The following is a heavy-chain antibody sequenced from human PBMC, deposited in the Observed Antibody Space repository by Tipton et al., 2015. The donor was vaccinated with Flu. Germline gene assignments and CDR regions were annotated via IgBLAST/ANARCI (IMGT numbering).Heavy chain of an antibody. D-gene: IGHD4-11*01. CDR2: IFHTGNT. Sequence: TLSLTCTVSGDSIRSDYYWGWIRQPPGKGLEWIGNIFHTGNTYYNPSLKSRVSISVDRSKNQFSLKVISVTATDTAVYYCARRSYSNYVSDPKSWFDPWDQGILVTVSS. CDR1: GDSIRSDYY. J-gene: IGHJ5*02. CDR3: ARRSYSNYVSDPKSWFDP. V-gene: IGHV4-38-2*02.